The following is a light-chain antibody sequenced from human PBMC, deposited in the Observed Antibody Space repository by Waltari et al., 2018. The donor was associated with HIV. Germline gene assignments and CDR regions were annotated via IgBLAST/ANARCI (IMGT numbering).Light chain of an antibody. CDR1: QGIGSY. Sequence: DIQLTQSPSFLSASVGDRVTITCRASQGIGSYLAWYQQKPAKAPQLLIYATSTLESGVPSRFSGSGSGTEFTLTISSLQPEDFATYYCQHFNTYLYSFGQGTKLEIK. V-gene: IGKV1-9*01. CDR2: ATS. CDR3: QHFNTYLYS. J-gene: IGKJ2*03.